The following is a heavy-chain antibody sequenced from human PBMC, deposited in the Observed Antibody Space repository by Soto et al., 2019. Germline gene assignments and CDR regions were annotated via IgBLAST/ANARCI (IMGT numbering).Heavy chain of an antibody. CDR3: TRLITPLDY. J-gene: IGHJ4*02. Sequence: GGSLRLSCAASGFTLCDSTMDWARQTSGRGLEWLGRIRSKVNNLETVYAASVKGRFTISRDDSKNTAYLQMNSLKTEDTAVYYCTRLITPLDYWGRGTLVTVSS. D-gene: IGHD3-16*01. V-gene: IGHV3-73*01. CDR2: IRSKVNNLET. CDR1: GFTLCDST.